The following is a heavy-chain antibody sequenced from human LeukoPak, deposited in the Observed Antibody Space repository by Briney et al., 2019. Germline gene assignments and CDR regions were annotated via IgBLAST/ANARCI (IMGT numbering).Heavy chain of an antibody. Sequence: GSLRLSCAASGFTFSSYAMTWVRQAPGKGLEWVSSISDSGGSTYYADSVKGRFTISRDNSRNTLYLQMNSLTAEDTAVYYCAKVYTGSYYVDAFDIWGQGTLVPVSS. V-gene: IGHV3-23*01. CDR3: AKVYTGSYYVDAFDI. CDR2: ISDSGGST. CDR1: GFTFSSYA. D-gene: IGHD1-26*01. J-gene: IGHJ3*02.